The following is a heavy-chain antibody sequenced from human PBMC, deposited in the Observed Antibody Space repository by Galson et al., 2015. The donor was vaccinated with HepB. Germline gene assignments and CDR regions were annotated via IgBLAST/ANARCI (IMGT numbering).Heavy chain of an antibody. CDR2: INAGSGNT. J-gene: IGHJ4*02. Sequence: SVKVSCKASGYTFTHYSMHWVRQAPGQRLEWMGWINAGSGNTKYSQKFQGRVTITSDTSASTAYMELSSLRSEDTAVYYSARQIAAAEGFDYWGQGTLVTVSS. CDR3: ARQIAAAEGFDY. V-gene: IGHV1-3*01. D-gene: IGHD6-13*01. CDR1: GYTFTHYS.